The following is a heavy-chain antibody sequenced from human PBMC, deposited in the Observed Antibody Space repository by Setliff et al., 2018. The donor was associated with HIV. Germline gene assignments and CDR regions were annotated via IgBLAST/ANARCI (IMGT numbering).Heavy chain of an antibody. J-gene: IGHJ4*02. D-gene: IGHD3-22*01. Sequence: PSETLSLTCAVYGGSFSGYYWSWIRQPPGKGLEWIGEINHSGSTNYKPSLKSRVTISVDMSKNQVSLKVSSVTAADTAVYYCARGHGVYSPSIYYYVFDYWGQGTLVTVSS. V-gene: IGHV4-34*01. CDR2: INHSGST. CDR1: GGSFSGYY. CDR3: ARGHGVYSPSIYYYVFDY.